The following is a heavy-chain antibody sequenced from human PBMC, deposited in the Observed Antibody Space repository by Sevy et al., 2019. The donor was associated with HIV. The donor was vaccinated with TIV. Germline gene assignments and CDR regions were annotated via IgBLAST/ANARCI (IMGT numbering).Heavy chain of an antibody. D-gene: IGHD2-2*01. CDR1: GGSISSYY. V-gene: IGHV4-4*07. J-gene: IGHJ5*02. Sequence: SETLSLTCTVSGGSISSYYWSWIRQPAGKGLEWIGRIYTSGSTNYNPTLKSRVTMSVDTSKNQFSLKLSSVTAADTAVYYCARYHSSSGVVVPAAMLFDPWGQGTLVTVSS. CDR3: ARYHSSSGVVVPAAMLFDP. CDR2: IYTSGST.